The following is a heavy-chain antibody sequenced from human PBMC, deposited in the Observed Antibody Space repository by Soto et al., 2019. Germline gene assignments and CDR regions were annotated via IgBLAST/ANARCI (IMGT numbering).Heavy chain of an antibody. V-gene: IGHV4-39*01. CDR3: VRQPPAADICLWFDP. CDR2: IFYSGST. Sequence: SETLSLTCNVSGGSISSSRSYWAWIRQPPGKGLEWIANIFYSGSTYYNPSLASRVTVSVDTSKNQFSLKLSSVTAADTAVYYSVRQPPAADICLWFDPWGQGTLVTVSS. CDR1: GGSISSSRSY. D-gene: IGHD6-13*01. J-gene: IGHJ5*02.